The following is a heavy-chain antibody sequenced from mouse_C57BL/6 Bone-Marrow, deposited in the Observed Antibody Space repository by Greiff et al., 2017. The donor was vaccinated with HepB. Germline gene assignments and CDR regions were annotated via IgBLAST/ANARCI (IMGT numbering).Heavy chain of an antibody. CDR1: GFTFSNYW. Sequence: DVHLVESGGGLVQPGGSMKLSCVASGFTFSNYWMNWVRQSPEKGLEWVAQIRLKSDNYATHYAESVKGRFTISRDDSKSSVYLQMNNLRAEDTGIYYCTRLGSWGQGTLVTVSA. J-gene: IGHJ3*01. CDR2: IRLKSDNYAT. D-gene: IGHD4-1*01. V-gene: IGHV6-3*01. CDR3: TRLGS.